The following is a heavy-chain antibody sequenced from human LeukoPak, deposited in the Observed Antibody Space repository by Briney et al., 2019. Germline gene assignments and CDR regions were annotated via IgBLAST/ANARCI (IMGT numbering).Heavy chain of an antibody. J-gene: IGHJ4*02. D-gene: IGHD6-19*01. CDR1: GYTFTSYG. Sequence: ASVKVSCKASGYTFTSYGISWVRQAPGQGLEWMGWISAYNGNTNYAQKLQGRVTMTTDTSMSTAYMELRSLRSDDTAVYYCARAPGGIAVAGPGFDYWGQGTLVTVSS. V-gene: IGHV1-18*01. CDR3: ARAPGGIAVAGPGFDY. CDR2: ISAYNGNT.